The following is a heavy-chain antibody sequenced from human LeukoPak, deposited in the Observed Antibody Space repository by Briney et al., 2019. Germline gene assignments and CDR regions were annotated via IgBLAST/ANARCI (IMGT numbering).Heavy chain of an antibody. CDR1: GFTVSSNY. D-gene: IGHD2-8*01. V-gene: IGHV3-23*01. Sequence: GGSLRLSCAASGFTVSSNYMSWVRQAPGKGLEWVSAISASGGSTYYADSVNGRFTISRDNSKNTLYLEMNSLRAEDTAIYYCAKGRVSDQWGRGTLVTVSS. CDR3: AKGRVSDQ. CDR2: ISASGGST. J-gene: IGHJ4*02.